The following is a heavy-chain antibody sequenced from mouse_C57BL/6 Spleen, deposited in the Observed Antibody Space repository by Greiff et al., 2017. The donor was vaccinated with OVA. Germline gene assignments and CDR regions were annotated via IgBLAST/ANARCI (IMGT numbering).Heavy chain of an antibody. CDR2: INPNNGGT. V-gene: IGHV1-22*01. Sequence: EVKLLESGPELVKPGASVKMSCKASGYTFTDYNMHWVKQSHGKSLEWIGYINPNNGGTSYNQKFKGKATLTVNKSSSTAYMELRSLTSEDSAVYYCARWVLRYWYFDVWGTGTTVTVSS. CDR1: GYTFTDYN. D-gene: IGHD1-1*01. J-gene: IGHJ1*03. CDR3: ARWVLRYWYFDV.